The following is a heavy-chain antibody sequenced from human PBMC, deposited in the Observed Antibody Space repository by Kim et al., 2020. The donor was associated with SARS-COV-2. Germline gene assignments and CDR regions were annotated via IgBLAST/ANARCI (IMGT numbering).Heavy chain of an antibody. CDR2: VFHSGST. Sequence: SETLSLTCAVSGGSISNNNWWTWVRQPPGTGLEWIGQVFHSGSTTYSPSLKRRVSILVDNSKTQFSLNLMSVTAADTAVYFCAGGSRVGHHLPSYYYYAMDVWGEGTTVTVSS. CDR3: AGGSRVGHHLPSYYYYAMDV. D-gene: IGHD1-26*01. V-gene: IGHV4-4*02. CDR1: GGSISNNNW. J-gene: IGHJ6*04.